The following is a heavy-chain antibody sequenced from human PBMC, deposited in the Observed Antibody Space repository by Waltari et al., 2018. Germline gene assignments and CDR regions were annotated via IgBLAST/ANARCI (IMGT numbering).Heavy chain of an antibody. CDR2: IIPIFGTA. CDR1: GGTLPSSP. Sequence: QVQLVQSGAEVKKPRSSLQVPCKASGGTLPSSPISWVRRAPGQGLEWMGGIIPIFGTANYAQKFQGRVTITADKSTSTAYMELSSLRAEDTAVYYCARNLGGYDYLVDYWGQGTLVTVSS. D-gene: IGHD5-12*01. J-gene: IGHJ4*02. CDR3: ARNLGGYDYLVDY. V-gene: IGHV1-69*14.